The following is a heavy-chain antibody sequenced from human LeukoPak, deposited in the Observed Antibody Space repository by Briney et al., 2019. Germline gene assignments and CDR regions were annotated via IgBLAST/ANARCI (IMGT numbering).Heavy chain of an antibody. J-gene: IGHJ5*02. V-gene: IGHV4-4*07. D-gene: IGHD2-2*01. CDR1: GGSISSYY. CDR2: IYTSGST. CDR3: ARDKVVVVPAASMGHNWFDP. Sequence: SETLSLTCTVSGGSISSYYWSWIRQPAGEGLEWIGRIYTSGSTNYNPSLKSRVTMSADTSKNQFSLKLSSVTAADTAVYYCARDKVVVVPAASMGHNWFDPWGQGTLVTVSS.